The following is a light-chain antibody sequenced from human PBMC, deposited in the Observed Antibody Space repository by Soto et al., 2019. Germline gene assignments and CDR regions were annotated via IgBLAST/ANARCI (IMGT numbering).Light chain of an antibody. CDR2: WAS. CDR3: QQYYSTPF. J-gene: IGKJ2*01. CDR1: QSVLYSSNNKNY. Sequence: DIVMTQSPDSLAVSLGERATINCKSSQSVLYSSNNKNYLAWFQQKPGQPPKLLIYWASTRESGVPDRFSGSGSGTDFTLTISSLQAVDVAVYYCQQYYSTPFFRQGTKLEIK. V-gene: IGKV4-1*01.